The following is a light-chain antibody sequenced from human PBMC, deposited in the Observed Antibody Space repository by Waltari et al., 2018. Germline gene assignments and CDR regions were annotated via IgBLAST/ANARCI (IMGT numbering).Light chain of an antibody. CDR3: QQYNSWPGWT. Sequence: EIVMTQSPATVSVSPGARAALSCRASQSLGSNLASYQQKPGQAPRLLIYGASTRATGVPARFIGSGSGKEFTLTISSLQSEDFAVYYCQQYNSWPGWTFGQGTKVEMK. CDR1: QSLGSN. J-gene: IGKJ1*01. CDR2: GAS. V-gene: IGKV3-15*01.